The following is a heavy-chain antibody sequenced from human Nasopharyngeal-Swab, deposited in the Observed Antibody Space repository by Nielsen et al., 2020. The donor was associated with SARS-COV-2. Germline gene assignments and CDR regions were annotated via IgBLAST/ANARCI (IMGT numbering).Heavy chain of an antibody. D-gene: IGHD6-19*01. CDR3: ARERRYSSGWSYYYYGMDV. J-gene: IGHJ6*02. CDR2: IYYSGST. Sequence: SETLSLTCTVPGDSISSYYWSWIRQPPGKGLEWVGYIYYSGSTNYNPSLKSRVTISVDTSKNQFSLKLNSVTAADTAVYYCARERRYSSGWSYYYYGMDVWGQGTTVTVSS. V-gene: IGHV4-59*13. CDR1: GDSISSYY.